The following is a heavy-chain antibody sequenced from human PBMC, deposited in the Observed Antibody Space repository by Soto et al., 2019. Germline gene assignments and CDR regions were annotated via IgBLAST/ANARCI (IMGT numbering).Heavy chain of an antibody. CDR3: ARGGSMTGPFDY. D-gene: IGHD3-16*01. V-gene: IGHV4-59*02. CDR1: GGSVNGYY. J-gene: IGHJ4*02. Sequence: SETLSLTCAVYGGSVNGYYWSWIRQPPGKGLEWIAYIYYTGSTNYNSSLKSRVAISSDASKNQFSLKLSSVTAADTAVYYCARGGSMTGPFDYWGQGTLVTVSS. CDR2: IYYTGST.